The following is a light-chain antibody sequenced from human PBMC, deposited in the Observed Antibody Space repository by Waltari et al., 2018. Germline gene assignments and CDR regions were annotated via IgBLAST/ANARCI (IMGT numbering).Light chain of an antibody. V-gene: IGKV4-1*01. Sequence: DIVMTQSPDSLSVSLGERATINCKSTQTVLHSSNNKNYLAWYQQKPGQPPKLLIYWASTRGSGVPDRFSGSESGTDFTLTISSLQAEDVAVYYCQQYYNTPLTFGGGTKVEIK. CDR2: WAS. CDR3: QQYYNTPLT. CDR1: QTVLHSSNNKNY. J-gene: IGKJ4*01.